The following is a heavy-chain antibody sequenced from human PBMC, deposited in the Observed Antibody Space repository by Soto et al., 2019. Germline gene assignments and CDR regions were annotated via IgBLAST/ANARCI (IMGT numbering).Heavy chain of an antibody. V-gene: IGHV4-4*02. CDR2: VFHSGAT. J-gene: IGHJ4*02. CDR1: GGSISGRNW. CDR3: ARLIYDSRLNYFYFDF. D-gene: IGHD3-22*01. Sequence: SETLSLPCVVSGGSISGRNWWSWVRQPPGKGLEWIGEVFHSGATTYTPSLRSRVTISVDKSKNQFSLKLNSVTAADTAVYYCARLIYDSRLNYFYFDFWGQGALVTVSS.